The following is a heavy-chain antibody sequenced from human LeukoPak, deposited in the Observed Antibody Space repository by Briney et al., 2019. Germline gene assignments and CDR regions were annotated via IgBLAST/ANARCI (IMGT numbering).Heavy chain of an antibody. V-gene: IGHV3-11*01. CDR3: ATDGAGFDT. J-gene: IGHJ5*02. CDR2: INIGGTNT. Sequence: GGSLRLSCAASGLTFSDYYMSWIRQAPGKGLEWLSYINIGGTNTHYADSVKGRFTISRDNAKKSLYLAMTNLRAEDTAVYYCATDGAGFDTWGQGVLVTVSS. CDR1: GLTFSDYY.